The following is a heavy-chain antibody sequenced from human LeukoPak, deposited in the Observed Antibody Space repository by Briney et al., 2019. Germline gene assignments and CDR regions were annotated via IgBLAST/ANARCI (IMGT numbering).Heavy chain of an antibody. CDR3: TRDSATAVGATPRDSDDAFDI. J-gene: IGHJ3*02. CDR2: IRSKAYGGTT. D-gene: IGHD1-26*01. CDR1: GYTLTNNW. Sequence: EPGESLKISCKISGYTLTNNWIGWVRQVPGKGLEWVGFIRSKAYGGTTEYAASVKGRFTISRDDSKSIAYLQMNSLKTEDTAVYYCTRDSATAVGATPRDSDDAFDIWGQGTMVTVSS. V-gene: IGHV3-49*02.